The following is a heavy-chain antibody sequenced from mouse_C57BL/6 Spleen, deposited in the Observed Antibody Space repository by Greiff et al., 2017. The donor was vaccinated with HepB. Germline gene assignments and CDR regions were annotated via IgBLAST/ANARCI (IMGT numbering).Heavy chain of an antibody. J-gene: IGHJ4*01. Sequence: QLQQPGAELVKPGASVKLSCKASGYTFTSYWMHWVKQRPGQGLEWIGMIHPNSGSTNYNEKFKSKATLTVDKSSSTAYMQLSSLTSEDSAVYYCELVDAYLTNAMDYWGQGTSVTVSS. CDR1: GYTFTSYW. V-gene: IGHV1-64*01. CDR3: ELVDAYLTNAMDY. D-gene: IGHD2-12*01. CDR2: IHPNSGST.